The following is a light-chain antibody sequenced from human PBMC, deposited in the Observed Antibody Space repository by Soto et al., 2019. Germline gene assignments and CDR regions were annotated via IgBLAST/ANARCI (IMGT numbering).Light chain of an antibody. CDR3: QQYNNWPPLT. Sequence: EIVMTQSPATLSVSPGERATLSCRASQSVSSNLACYQQKPGQPPRLLIYGASTRATGIPARFSGSGSGTEFTLTISRLQSEDFAVYYCQQYNNWPPLTFGGGTTMEIK. V-gene: IGKV3-15*01. J-gene: IGKJ4*01. CDR2: GAS. CDR1: QSVSSN.